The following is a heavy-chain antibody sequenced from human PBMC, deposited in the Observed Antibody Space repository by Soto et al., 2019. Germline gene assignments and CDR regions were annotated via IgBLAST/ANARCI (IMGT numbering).Heavy chain of an antibody. CDR3: AKPLYDSSGYYPPNMDV. Sequence: PXGSLRLSCAASGFTFSSYAMSWVRQAPGKGLEWVSAISGSGGSTYYADSVKGRFTISRDNSKNTLYLQMNSLRAEDTAVYYCAKPLYDSSGYYPPNMDVWGQGTTVTVSS. V-gene: IGHV3-23*01. J-gene: IGHJ6*02. D-gene: IGHD3-22*01. CDR1: GFTFSSYA. CDR2: ISGSGGST.